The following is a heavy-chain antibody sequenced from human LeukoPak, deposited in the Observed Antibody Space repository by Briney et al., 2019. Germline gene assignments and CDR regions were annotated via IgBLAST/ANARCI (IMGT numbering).Heavy chain of an antibody. CDR1: GGTFSSYA. Sequence: GSSVKVSCKASGGTFSSYAISWVRQAPGQGLEWMGGIIPIFGTANYAQKFQGRVTITVDESTSTAYMELSSLRSEDTAVYYCASPREAAAGYYFDYWGQGTLVTVSS. CDR3: ASPREAAAGYYFDY. J-gene: IGHJ4*02. V-gene: IGHV1-69*01. D-gene: IGHD6-13*01. CDR2: IIPIFGTA.